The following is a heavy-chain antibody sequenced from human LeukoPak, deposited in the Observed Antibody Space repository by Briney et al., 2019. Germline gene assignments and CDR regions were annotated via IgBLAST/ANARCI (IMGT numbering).Heavy chain of an antibody. CDR1: GGSISRGDYY. CDR3: ARDLFGLAGAFDY. V-gene: IGHV4-30-4*08. CDR2: IYYSGST. D-gene: IGHD1-26*01. Sequence: PSETLSLTCTVSGGSISRGDYYWSWIRQPPGKGLEWIGYIYYSGSTYYNPSLKSRVTISVDTSKNQFSLELSSVTAADTAVYYCARDLFGLAGAFDYWGQGTLVTVSS. J-gene: IGHJ4*02.